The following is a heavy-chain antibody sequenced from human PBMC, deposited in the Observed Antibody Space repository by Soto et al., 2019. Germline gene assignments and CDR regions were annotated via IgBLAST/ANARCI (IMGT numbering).Heavy chain of an antibody. Sequence: QVQLVESGGGVVQPGRSLRVSCAASGFTFSDCAMNWVRQAPGKGLEWVAAISHDGTKTYYEDSVKGRFTISRDNSKNTLCLQMDSLRPDDTALFYCAKDWGIRTILYGFDDWGPGTMVTVSS. CDR2: ISHDGTKT. D-gene: IGHD3-16*01. CDR1: GFTFSDCA. V-gene: IGHV3-30-3*02. CDR3: AKDWGIRTILYGFDD. J-gene: IGHJ4*02.